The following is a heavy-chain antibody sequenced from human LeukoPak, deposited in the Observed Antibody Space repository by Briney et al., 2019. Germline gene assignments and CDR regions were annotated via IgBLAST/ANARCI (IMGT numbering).Heavy chain of an antibody. J-gene: IGHJ6*02. Sequence: PGGSLRLSCAASGFTFSNYWMHWVRQAPGKGLEWVANIKQDGSARYYVDSVRGRFTISRDNAKNSLYLQMSGLRAEDTALYYCVRAMDVWGQGTTVTVSS. CDR1: GFTFSNYW. CDR2: IKQDGSAR. CDR3: VRAMDV. V-gene: IGHV3-7*01.